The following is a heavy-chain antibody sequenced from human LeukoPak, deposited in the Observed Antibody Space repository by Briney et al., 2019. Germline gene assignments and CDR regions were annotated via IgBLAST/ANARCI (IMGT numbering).Heavy chain of an antibody. V-gene: IGHV3-53*01. J-gene: IGHJ4*02. CDR3: ARESWTRNFDY. CDR1: GFTVSSNY. CDR2: IYSGGST. D-gene: IGHD3/OR15-3a*01. Sequence: KSGGSLRLSCAASGFTVSSNYMSWVRQAPGKGLEWVSVIYSGGSTYYADSVKGRFTISRDNSKNTLYLQMNSLRAEDTAVYYCARESWTRNFDYWGQGTLVTVSS.